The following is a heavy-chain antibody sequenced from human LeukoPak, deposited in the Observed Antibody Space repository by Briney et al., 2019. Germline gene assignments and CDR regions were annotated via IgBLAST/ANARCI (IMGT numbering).Heavy chain of an antibody. V-gene: IGHV1-2*02. CDR1: GYTFTGYY. CDR2: INPNSGGT. D-gene: IGHD6-13*01. J-gene: IGHJ4*02. CDR3: ARDGYSSSGGNFDY. Sequence: GASVKVSCKASGYTFTGYYMHWVRQAPGQGLEWMGWINPNSGGTNYAQKFQGRVTMTRDTSISTAYMELSRLRSDDTAVYYCARDGYSSSGGNFDYWGQGTLVTVSS.